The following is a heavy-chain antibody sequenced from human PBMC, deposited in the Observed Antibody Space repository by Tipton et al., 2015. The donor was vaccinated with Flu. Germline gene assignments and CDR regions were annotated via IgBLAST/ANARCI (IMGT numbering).Heavy chain of an antibody. CDR3: ARGSGSGTYMIFDF. Sequence: TLSLTCSVSGASISDYYWAWIRQPAGKGLEWIGRIYTSGSTKYNPSLESRVTMSVDTSKNHFSLKLSSLTAADTAVYYCARGSGSGTYMIFDFWGQGTLATVSS. CDR1: GASISDYY. CDR2: IYTSGST. D-gene: IGHD3-10*01. J-gene: IGHJ4*02. V-gene: IGHV4-4*07.